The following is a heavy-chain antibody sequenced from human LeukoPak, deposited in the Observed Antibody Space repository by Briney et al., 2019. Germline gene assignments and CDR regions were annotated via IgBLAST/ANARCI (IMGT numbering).Heavy chain of an antibody. CDR1: GFTFSAYA. Sequence: GGSLRLSCEASGFTFSAYAMTWVRQAPGKGLEWVSSIGSDDKAHYSESVKGRFAISRHNSKNTLYLQMNSLRPEDTAVYYCVYVDTVMATGDYWGQGTLVTVSS. J-gene: IGHJ4*02. D-gene: IGHD5-18*01. V-gene: IGHV3-23*01. CDR2: IGSDDKA. CDR3: VYVDTVMATGDY.